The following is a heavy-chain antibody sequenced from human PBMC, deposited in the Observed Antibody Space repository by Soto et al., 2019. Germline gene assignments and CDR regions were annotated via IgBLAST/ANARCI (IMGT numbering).Heavy chain of an antibody. CDR1: GFSFSDYY. CDR2: ISSSGSTI. V-gene: IGHV3-11*01. J-gene: IGHJ4*02. CDR3: ASPMSDYDTDY. Sequence: PGGSVRLSCAASGFSFSDYYMSWIRQAPGKGLEWVSYISSSGSTIYYADSVKGRFTISRDNAKNSLYLQMNSLRAEDTAVYYCASPMSDYDTDYWGQGTLVTVSS. D-gene: IGHD5-12*01.